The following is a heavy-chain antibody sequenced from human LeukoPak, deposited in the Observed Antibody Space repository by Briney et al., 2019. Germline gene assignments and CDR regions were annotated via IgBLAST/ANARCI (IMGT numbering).Heavy chain of an antibody. CDR3: ARNPPAYCSSSSCSTLGDAFDI. D-gene: IGHD2-2*01. CDR1: GYSFTSYW. Sequence: GESLKISCKGSGYSFTSYWIGWVRQMPGKGLEWMGIIYPGDSDTRYSPSFQGQVTISADKSISTAYLQWSSLKASDTAMYYCARNPPAYCSSSSCSTLGDAFDIWGQGTMVTVSS. V-gene: IGHV5-51*01. J-gene: IGHJ3*02. CDR2: IYPGDSDT.